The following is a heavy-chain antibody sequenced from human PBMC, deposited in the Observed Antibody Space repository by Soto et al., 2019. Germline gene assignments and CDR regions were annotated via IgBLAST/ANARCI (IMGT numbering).Heavy chain of an antibody. J-gene: IGHJ4*02. Sequence: GGSLRLSCAASGFTFSDHYMDWVRQAPGKGLEWVGRTRNKANSYTTEYAASVKGRFTISRDDSKNSLYLQMNSLKTEDTAVYYCARASYDSSASDYWGQGTLVTVSS. CDR2: TRNKANSYTT. CDR3: ARASYDSSASDY. CDR1: GFTFSDHY. V-gene: IGHV3-72*01. D-gene: IGHD3-22*01.